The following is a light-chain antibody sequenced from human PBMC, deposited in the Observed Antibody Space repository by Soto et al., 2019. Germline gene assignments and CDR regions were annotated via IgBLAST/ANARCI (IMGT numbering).Light chain of an antibody. V-gene: IGLV2-14*01. J-gene: IGLJ2*01. CDR2: DVS. Sequence: QSALTQPASVSGSPGQSITISCTGTNSDVGGYNYVSWYQQPPGKAPKLIIYDVSNRPSGVSNRFSGSKSGNTASLTISGLQAEDEADCYCSSYTNSNTLVFGGGTKLTVL. CDR3: SSYTNSNTLV. CDR1: NSDVGGYNY.